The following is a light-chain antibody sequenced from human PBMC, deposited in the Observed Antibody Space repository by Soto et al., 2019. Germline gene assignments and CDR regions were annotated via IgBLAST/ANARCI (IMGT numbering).Light chain of an antibody. Sequence: QSVLTQPPSVSGAPGQRVTISCTGSSSNIGAHYDVHWYQQLPGTAPRLLIFDNTNRPSGVPDRFSASKSDTSASLAISGLQAEDEADYYCQSYDISLRGFVFGTGTKRTVL. CDR2: DNT. V-gene: IGLV1-40*01. CDR1: SSNIGAHYD. CDR3: QSYDISLRGFV. J-gene: IGLJ1*01.